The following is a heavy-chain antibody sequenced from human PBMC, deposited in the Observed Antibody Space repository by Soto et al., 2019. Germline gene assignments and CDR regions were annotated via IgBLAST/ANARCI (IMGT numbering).Heavy chain of an antibody. Sequence: EVQLVESGGGLVQPGGSLRLSCAASGFTFSSYWMHWVRQAPGKGRVWVSRINSDGSSTSYADSVTGRFTISRDNAKNTMYLQMNSLRAEDTAVYYCATDIVLMVYATEDYWGQGTLVTVSS. CDR2: INSDGSST. CDR3: ATDIVLMVYATEDY. J-gene: IGHJ4*02. V-gene: IGHV3-74*01. D-gene: IGHD2-8*01. CDR1: GFTFSSYW.